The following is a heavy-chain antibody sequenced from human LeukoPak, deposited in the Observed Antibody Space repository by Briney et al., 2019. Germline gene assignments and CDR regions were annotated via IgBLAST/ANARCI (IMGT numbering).Heavy chain of an antibody. CDR1: GFTFSSYA. V-gene: IGHV3-30-3*01. Sequence: PGGSLRLSCAASGFTFSSYAMHWVRQAPGKGLEWVAVISYDGSNKYYADSVKGRFTISRDNSKNTLYLQMNSLRAEDTAVYYCARDPYAAAVYYFDYWGQGTLVTVSS. CDR3: ARDPYAAAVYYFDY. CDR2: ISYDGSNK. J-gene: IGHJ4*02. D-gene: IGHD6-13*01.